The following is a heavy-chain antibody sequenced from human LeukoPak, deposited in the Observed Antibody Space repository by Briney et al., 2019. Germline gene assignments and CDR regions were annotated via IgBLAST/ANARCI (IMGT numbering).Heavy chain of an antibody. CDR1: GFTFSSYS. Sequence: GGSLRLSCAASGFTFSSYSMTWVRQAPGKGLEWVSSISSSSSYMYYADSLKGRFTVSRDNAKNSLYLQMNSLRAEDTAVYYCARGGSGSYSPSYGMDVWGQGTTVTVSS. V-gene: IGHV3-21*01. CDR2: ISSSSSYM. CDR3: ARGGSGSYSPSYGMDV. D-gene: IGHD1-26*01. J-gene: IGHJ6*02.